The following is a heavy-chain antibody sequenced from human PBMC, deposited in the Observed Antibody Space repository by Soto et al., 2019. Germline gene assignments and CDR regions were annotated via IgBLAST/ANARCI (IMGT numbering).Heavy chain of an antibody. J-gene: IGHJ4*02. CDR1: GFSLSTGGMC. Sequence: SGPTLVNPTQTLTLTCTFSGFSLSTGGMCINWIRQPPGKALEWLARIDWDDGKYYSTFLKTRLTISKDTSKNQVVLTMTNMDPVDTATYYGARILYYSYGSLDYWGQGALVTVPS. CDR2: IDWDDGK. D-gene: IGHD3-10*01. CDR3: ARILYYSYGSLDY. V-gene: IGHV2-70*11.